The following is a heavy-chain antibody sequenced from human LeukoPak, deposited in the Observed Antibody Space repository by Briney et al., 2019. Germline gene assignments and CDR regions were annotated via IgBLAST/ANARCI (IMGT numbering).Heavy chain of an antibody. CDR2: TNHSGST. CDR3: ARPKGRGSSWYWGDYYYYMDV. V-gene: IGHV4-34*01. J-gene: IGHJ6*03. Sequence: SETLSLTCAVYGGSFSGYYWSWIRQPPGKGREWIGETNHSGSTNYNPSLKSRVTISVDTSKNQFSLKLSSVTAADTAVYYCARPKGRGSSWYWGDYYYYMDVWGKGTTVTVSS. D-gene: IGHD6-13*01. CDR1: GGSFSGYY.